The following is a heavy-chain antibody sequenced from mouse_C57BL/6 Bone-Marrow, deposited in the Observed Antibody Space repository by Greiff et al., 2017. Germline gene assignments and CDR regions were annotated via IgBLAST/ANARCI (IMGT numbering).Heavy chain of an antibody. J-gene: IGHJ4*01. V-gene: IGHV3-8*01. CDR2: ISYCGST. CDR3: ARYTYYDNYDAMDY. D-gene: IGHD2-10*01. CDR1: GYSIPSDY. Sequence: EVQLVESGPGLAKPSQTLSLSCSVSGYSIPSDYWNWIRKFPGNKLEYMGYISYCGSTYYNPSLKSRISITRDTSKNQYYLQLNSMTTEDTATYYCARYTYYDNYDAMDYWGQGTSVTVSS.